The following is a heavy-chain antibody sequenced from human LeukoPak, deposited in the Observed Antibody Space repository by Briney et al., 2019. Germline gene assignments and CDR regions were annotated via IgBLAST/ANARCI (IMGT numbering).Heavy chain of an antibody. CDR3: ARVRYSSGWYYYYGMDV. CDR2: IIPIFGTA. Sequence: SVKVSCKASGGTFSSYAISWVRQAPGQGLEWMGGIIPIFGTANYAQKFQGRVTITADESTSTAYMELSSMRSEDTAVYYCARVRYSSGWYYYYGMDVWGQGTTVTVSS. V-gene: IGHV1-69*13. J-gene: IGHJ6*02. D-gene: IGHD6-19*01. CDR1: GGTFSSYA.